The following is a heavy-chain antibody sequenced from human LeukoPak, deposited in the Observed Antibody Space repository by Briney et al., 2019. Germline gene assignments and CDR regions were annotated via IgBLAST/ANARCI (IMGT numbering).Heavy chain of an antibody. V-gene: IGHV1-18*01. D-gene: IGHD3-22*01. CDR1: GYTFTSYG. CDR3: ARDRYYDSSGYYSEYYFDY. J-gene: IGHJ4*02. Sequence: ASVKVSCTASGYTFTSYGISWVRQAPGQGLEWMGWISAYNGNTNYAQKLQGRVTMTTDTSTSTAYMELRSLRSDDTAVYYCARDRYYDSSGYYSEYYFDYWGQGTLVTVSS. CDR2: ISAYNGNT.